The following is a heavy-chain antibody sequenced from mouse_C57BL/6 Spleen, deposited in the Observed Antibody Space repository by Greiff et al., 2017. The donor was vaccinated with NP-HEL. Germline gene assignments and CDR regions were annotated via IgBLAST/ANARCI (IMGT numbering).Heavy chain of an antibody. CDR2: IDPSDSYT. D-gene: IGHD1-1*01. CDR3: ARATVVAGAMDY. J-gene: IGHJ4*01. CDR1: GYTFTSYW. Sequence: QVQLQQPGAELVRPGTSVKLSCKASGYTFTSYWMHWVKQRPGQGLEWIGVIDPSDSYTNYNQKFKGKATLTVDTSSSTAYMQLSSLTSEDSAVYYCARATVVAGAMDYWGQGTSVTVSS. V-gene: IGHV1-59*01.